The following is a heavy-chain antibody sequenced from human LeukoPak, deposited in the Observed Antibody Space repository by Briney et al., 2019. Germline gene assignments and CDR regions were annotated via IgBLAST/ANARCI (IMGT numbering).Heavy chain of an antibody. Sequence: GGSLRLSCAASGLTFSSYAMSWVRRAPGRGLEWVSTISGNGRNTDYADSVKGRFTISRDNSKSTLYLQINSLRAKDTALYYCAKDHSGTWDYFDYWGQGTLVTVSS. D-gene: IGHD1-26*01. CDR1: GLTFSSYA. CDR2: ISGNGRNT. J-gene: IGHJ4*02. CDR3: AKDHSGTWDYFDY. V-gene: IGHV3-23*01.